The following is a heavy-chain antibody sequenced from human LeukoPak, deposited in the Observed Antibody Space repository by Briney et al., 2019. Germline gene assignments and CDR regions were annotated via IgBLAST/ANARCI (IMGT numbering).Heavy chain of an antibody. CDR3: ARACGGDCYDLDAFDI. CDR2: ISSSSSYI. Sequence: GGSLRLSCAASGFTFSSYSMNWVRQAPGKGPEWVSSISSSSSYIYYADSVKGRFTISRDNAKNSLYLQMNSLRAEDTAVYYCARACGGDCYDLDAFDIWGQGTMVTVSS. CDR1: GFTFSSYS. D-gene: IGHD2-21*02. J-gene: IGHJ3*02. V-gene: IGHV3-21*01.